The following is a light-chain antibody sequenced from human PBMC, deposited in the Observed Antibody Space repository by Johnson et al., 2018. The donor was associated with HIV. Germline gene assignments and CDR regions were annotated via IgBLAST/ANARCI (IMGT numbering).Light chain of an antibody. V-gene: IGLV1-51*01. CDR1: SSNIGNNY. CDR2: DNN. CDR3: GTWDSSLSAYV. J-gene: IGLJ1*01. Sequence: HSVLTQPPSVSAAPGQKVTISCSGSSSNIGNNYVSWYQQLPGTAPTLLIYDNNKRPSGIPDRFSGSKSGTSATLGITGLQIGDEADYYCGTWDSSLSAYVLGTGTKVTVL.